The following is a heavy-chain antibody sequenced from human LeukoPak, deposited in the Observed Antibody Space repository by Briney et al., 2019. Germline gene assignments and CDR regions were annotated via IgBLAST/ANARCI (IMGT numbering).Heavy chain of an antibody. CDR2: INPNSGGT. J-gene: IGHJ1*01. Sequence: ASVKVSCKASGYTFTGYYMHWVRQAPGQGLEWMGWINPNSGGTNYAQKFQGRVTMTRDTSISTAYVELSRLRSDDTAVYYCARATAEEKTYNYDSRGYSGPSHHWGRAPLVTVSS. V-gene: IGHV1-2*02. D-gene: IGHD3-22*01. CDR3: ARATAEEKTYNYDSRGYSGPSHH. CDR1: GYTFTGYY.